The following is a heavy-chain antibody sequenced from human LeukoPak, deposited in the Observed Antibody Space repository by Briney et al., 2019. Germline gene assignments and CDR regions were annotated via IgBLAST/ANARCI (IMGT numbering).Heavy chain of an antibody. V-gene: IGHV3-48*04. Sequence: GGSPRLSCAASGFTFSSDGMNWVRQAPGKGLEWLSYISGTSSTIYYADSVKGRFTISRDNAKNTLYLQMNSLRAEDTAVYYCAKDETGYCSGGSCYGFLPPEYFQHWGQGTLVTVSS. J-gene: IGHJ1*01. CDR1: GFTFSSDG. CDR2: ISGTSSTI. D-gene: IGHD2-15*01. CDR3: AKDETGYCSGGSCYGFLPPEYFQH.